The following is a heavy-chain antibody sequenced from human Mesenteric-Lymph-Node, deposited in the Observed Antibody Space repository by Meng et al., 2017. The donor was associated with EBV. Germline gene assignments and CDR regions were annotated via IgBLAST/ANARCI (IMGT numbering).Heavy chain of an antibody. V-gene: IGHV3-74*01. CDR3: ARAMVDY. J-gene: IGHJ4*02. D-gene: IGHD2-8*01. Sequence: VQLLATVRFLVQPGVSLRLSCAASGLRLSSYGMHWVRQTQGKGLMWLARISSDATITNYADSVKGRFTISRDNAKNTLYLQMNSLRVEDTAMYYCARAMVDYWGQGTLVTVSS. CDR2: ISSDATIT. CDR1: GLRLSSYG.